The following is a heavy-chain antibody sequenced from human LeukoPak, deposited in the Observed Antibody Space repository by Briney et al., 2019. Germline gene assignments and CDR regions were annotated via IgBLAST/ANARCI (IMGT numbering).Heavy chain of an antibody. D-gene: IGHD2-21*02. Sequence: GGSLRLSCAASGFSFSTYAMTWVRQAPGKGLEWVSVISGSGRTTYYADSVKGRFTISRDNSENTVYLQMNSLRAEDTALYYCAKEREYCGGDRYCLVDYWGQGTLVTVSS. J-gene: IGHJ4*02. CDR2: ISGSGRTT. V-gene: IGHV3-23*01. CDR3: AKEREYCGGDRYCLVDY. CDR1: GFSFSTYA.